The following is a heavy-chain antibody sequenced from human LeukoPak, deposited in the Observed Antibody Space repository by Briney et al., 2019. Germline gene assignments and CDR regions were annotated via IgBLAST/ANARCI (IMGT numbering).Heavy chain of an antibody. D-gene: IGHD2-21*01. CDR3: ARFGGVVIARGEAFDI. J-gene: IGHJ3*02. Sequence: ASVKVSCKASGGTFSSYAISWVRQAPGQGLEWMGGIIPIFGTANYAQKFQGRVTITTDESTSTAYMELSSLRSEDTAVYYCARFGGVVIARGEAFDIWGQGTMVTVSS. CDR1: GGTFSSYA. CDR2: IIPIFGTA. V-gene: IGHV1-69*05.